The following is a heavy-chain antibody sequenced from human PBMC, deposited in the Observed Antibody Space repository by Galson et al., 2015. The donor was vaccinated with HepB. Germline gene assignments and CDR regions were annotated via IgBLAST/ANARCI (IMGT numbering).Heavy chain of an antibody. D-gene: IGHD3-10*01. V-gene: IGHV1-69*10. J-gene: IGHJ4*02. CDR1: GYTFTSYA. CDR2: IIPILGIA. Sequence: SVKVSCKASGYTFTSYAMHWVRQAPGQRLEWMGGIIPILGIANYAQKFQGRVTITAYKSTSTAYMELSSLRSADTAVYYCARGDGSGSYYIDYWGQGTLVTVSS. CDR3: ARGDGSGSYYIDY.